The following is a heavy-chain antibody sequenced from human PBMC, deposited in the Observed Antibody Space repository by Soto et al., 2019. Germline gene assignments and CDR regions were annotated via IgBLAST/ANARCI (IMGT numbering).Heavy chain of an antibody. D-gene: IGHD3-10*01. CDR3: AREGAVVGSALYYCLGV. V-gene: IGHV1-18*04. Sequence: ASGKVSCKASGYPFPSYSFSWVRQAPGQGLEWMGWSSAYNGDTRYAQKFQGRVTMTADPYTDTAYMELRNLRSDDTGVYYCAREGAVVGSALYYCLGVWGHVNTFTASP. CDR2: SSAYNGDT. J-gene: IGHJ6*01. CDR1: GYPFPSYS.